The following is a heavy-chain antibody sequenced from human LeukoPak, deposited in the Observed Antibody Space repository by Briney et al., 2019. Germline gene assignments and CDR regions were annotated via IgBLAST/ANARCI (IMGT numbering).Heavy chain of an antibody. Sequence: ASVKASCKASGYTFTGYYMHWVRQAPGQGLEWMGWINPNSGGTNYAQKFQGRVTMTTDTSTSTAYMELRSLRSDDTAVYYCARSTLLTTPLAPIDYWGQGTLVTVSS. J-gene: IGHJ4*02. CDR1: GYTFTGYY. CDR2: INPNSGGT. V-gene: IGHV1-2*02. D-gene: IGHD3-16*01. CDR3: ARSTLLTTPLAPIDY.